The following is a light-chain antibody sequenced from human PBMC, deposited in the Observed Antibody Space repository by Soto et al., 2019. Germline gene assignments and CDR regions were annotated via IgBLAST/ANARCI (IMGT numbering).Light chain of an antibody. CDR3: QQYRDLPQT. J-gene: IGKJ1*01. CDR2: ISS. Sequence: EIVLTQSPGTLSLSPGERATLSCRASQSVRSNYLAWYQQKPGQAPRLLIYISSTRATGIPDRFSGSASGTDFTLTISRLEPEDFALYYCQQYRDLPQTFGQGTQVEIK. V-gene: IGKV3-20*01. CDR1: QSVRSNY.